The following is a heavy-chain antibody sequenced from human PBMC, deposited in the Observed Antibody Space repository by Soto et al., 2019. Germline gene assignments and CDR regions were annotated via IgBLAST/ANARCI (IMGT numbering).Heavy chain of an antibody. CDR2: ISTYNENT. J-gene: IGHJ6*02. V-gene: IGHV1-18*04. CDR1: GYTFTNYG. CDR3: AREGFCSSGSCALYFHDFFGMDV. Sequence: QVQLVQSGAEVKKPGASVKVSCKASGYTFTNYGISWVRQAPGQGLEWMGWISTYNENTKYAQKFQGRVTMTTDTSTSTADMELRSLTSDDTAMYYCAREGFCSSGSCALYFHDFFGMDVWGQGTTVTVSS. D-gene: IGHD2-15*01.